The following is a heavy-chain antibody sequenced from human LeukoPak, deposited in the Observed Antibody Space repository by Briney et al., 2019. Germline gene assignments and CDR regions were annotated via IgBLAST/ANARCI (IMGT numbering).Heavy chain of an antibody. CDR1: GFTFSSYA. CDR2: ISGSGGST. Sequence: PGVSLRLSCAASGFTFSSYATSWVRQAPGKGLEWVSAISGSGGSTYYADSVKGRFTISRDNSKNTLYLQMNSLRAEDTAVYYCATAGIAVAGTTAYDYWGQGTLVTVSS. D-gene: IGHD6-19*01. CDR3: ATAGIAVAGTTAYDY. V-gene: IGHV3-23*01. J-gene: IGHJ4*02.